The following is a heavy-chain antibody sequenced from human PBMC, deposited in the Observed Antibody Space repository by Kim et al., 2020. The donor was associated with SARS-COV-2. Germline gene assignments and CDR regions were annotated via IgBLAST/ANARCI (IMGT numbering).Heavy chain of an antibody. CDR2: ISSSGSTI. CDR1: GFTFSDYY. V-gene: IGHV3-11*01. Sequence: GGSLRLSCAASGFTFSDYYMSWIRQAPGKGLEWVSYISSSGSTIYYADSVKGRFTISRDNAKNSLYLQMNSLRAEDTAVYYCARGDYSGYGLDRGPGPIYYYYYGMDVWGQGTTVTVSS. CDR3: ARGDYSGYGLDRGPGPIYYYYYGMDV. D-gene: IGHD5-12*01. J-gene: IGHJ6*02.